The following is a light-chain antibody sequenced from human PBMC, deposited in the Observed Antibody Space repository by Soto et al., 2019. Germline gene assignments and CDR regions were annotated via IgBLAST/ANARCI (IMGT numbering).Light chain of an antibody. Sequence: VLTQSPGTLSLSPGDRATLSCRASPRVRGSSLAWYQQKPGRAPWHLIYRASTRATGGPDRFSGNGSGGDFTLTICILEPEDFPVYHSQQYGNSPTFGQGTRLEIK. CDR3: QQYGNSPT. J-gene: IGKJ5*01. CDR1: PRVRGSS. V-gene: IGKV3-20*01. CDR2: RAS.